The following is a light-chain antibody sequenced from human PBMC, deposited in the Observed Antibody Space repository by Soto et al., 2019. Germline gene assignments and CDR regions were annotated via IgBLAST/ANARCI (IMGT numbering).Light chain of an antibody. CDR2: GAS. CDR3: QQYNNWPWT. V-gene: IGKV3-15*01. Sequence: ESVLTQSPATLSLSPGERATLSCRASQSVSSYLAWYQQKPGQAPRLLIHGASTRAPGFPARFSGSGSGTDFTLTISSLQSEDFAVYYCQQYNNWPWTFGQGTKV. J-gene: IGKJ1*01. CDR1: QSVSSY.